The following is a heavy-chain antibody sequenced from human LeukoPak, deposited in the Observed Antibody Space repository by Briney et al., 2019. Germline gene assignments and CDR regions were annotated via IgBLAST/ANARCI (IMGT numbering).Heavy chain of an antibody. CDR3: ARVNSSPIFDY. J-gene: IGHJ4*02. Sequence: PGGSLRLSCAASGFTFSSYWMSWVRQAPGKGLEWVANIKQDGSERYYVDSVKGRFTISRDNAKNSLYLQMSSLRAEDTAVYYCARVNSSPIFDYWGQGTLVTVSS. V-gene: IGHV3-7*03. CDR1: GFTFSSYW. D-gene: IGHD6-19*01. CDR2: IKQDGSER.